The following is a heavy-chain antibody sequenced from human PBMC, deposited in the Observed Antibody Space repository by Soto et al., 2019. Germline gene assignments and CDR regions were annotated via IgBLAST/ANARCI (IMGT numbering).Heavy chain of an antibody. V-gene: IGHV1-18*01. CDR1: GYTFTSYG. Sequence: QVHLVQSGAEVKKPGASVKVSCKASGYTFTSYGITWVLQAPGQGLEWMGWISAHNGNTDYAQKLQGIVIVTRDTSTRAAYMELRSLRYDDTAVYYCARGRYGDYWGQGALVTVSS. J-gene: IGHJ4*02. CDR3: ARGRYGDY. D-gene: IGHD1-1*01. CDR2: ISAHNGNT.